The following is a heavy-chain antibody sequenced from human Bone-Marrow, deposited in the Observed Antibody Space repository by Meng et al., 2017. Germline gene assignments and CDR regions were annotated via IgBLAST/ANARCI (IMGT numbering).Heavy chain of an antibody. J-gene: IGHJ4*02. Sequence: GGSLRLSCAASGFTFSSYWMSWVRQAPGKGLEWVAVISYDGSNKYYADSVKGRFTISRDNSKNTLYLQMNSLRAEDTAVYYCARDKAGPRGSYYFDYWGQGTLVTVSS. CDR3: ARDKAGPRGSYYFDY. CDR2: ISYDGSNK. V-gene: IGHV3-30*03. CDR1: GFTFSSYW. D-gene: IGHD6-19*01.